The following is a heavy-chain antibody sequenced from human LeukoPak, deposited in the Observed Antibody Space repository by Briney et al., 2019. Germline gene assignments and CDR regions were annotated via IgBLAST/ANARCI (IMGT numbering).Heavy chain of an antibody. V-gene: IGHV3-7*01. CDR2: IKQDGNET. CDR1: GFTFNNYW. J-gene: IGHJ6*03. Sequence: GGSLRLSCAASGFTFNNYWMSWVRQAPGKGLEWVANIKQDGNETYYVDSVKGRFTISRDNAKNSLYLQMNSLRVEDTAVYYCARDMDVWGKGTTVTVSS. CDR3: ARDMDV.